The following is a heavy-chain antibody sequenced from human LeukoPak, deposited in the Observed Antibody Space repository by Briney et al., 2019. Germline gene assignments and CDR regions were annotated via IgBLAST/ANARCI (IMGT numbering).Heavy chain of an antibody. V-gene: IGHV5-51*01. CDR3: ARTVLPGYSSSSTLLDY. J-gene: IGHJ4*02. Sequence: GESLKISCKGSGYSFTSYWIGWVRQMPGKGLEWMGIIYPGDSDTRYSPSFQGQVTISADKSISTAYLQWSSLKASDTAMYYCARTVLPGYSSSSTLLDYWGQGTLVTVSS. CDR2: IYPGDSDT. D-gene: IGHD6-13*01. CDR1: GYSFTSYW.